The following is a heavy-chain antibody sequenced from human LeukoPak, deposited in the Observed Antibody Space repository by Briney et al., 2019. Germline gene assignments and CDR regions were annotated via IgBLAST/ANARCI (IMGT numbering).Heavy chain of an antibody. Sequence: HPGGSLRLSCAASGFTFSRYGMHWVRQAPGKGLEWVAFIRYDGSDKSYADSVKGRFTISRDNSKNTLYLQMNSLRAEDTAMYYCAKIGAVAGHFDYWGQGTLVTLSS. CDR3: AKIGAVAGHFDY. J-gene: IGHJ4*02. CDR1: GFTFSRYG. CDR2: IRYDGSDK. D-gene: IGHD6-19*01. V-gene: IGHV3-30*02.